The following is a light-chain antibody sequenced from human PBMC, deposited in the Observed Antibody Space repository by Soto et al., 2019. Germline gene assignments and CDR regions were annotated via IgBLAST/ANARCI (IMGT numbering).Light chain of an antibody. CDR2: KAS. Sequence: DIQMTQSPSTLSASVGDRVTITCRASQSISSWLAWYQQKPGKAPNLLIYKASSLESGVPSRFSGSGSGTEFTLTINSLQPDDFATYYCQQYNTYPITFGHGTRLDIK. J-gene: IGKJ5*01. V-gene: IGKV1-5*03. CDR3: QQYNTYPIT. CDR1: QSISSW.